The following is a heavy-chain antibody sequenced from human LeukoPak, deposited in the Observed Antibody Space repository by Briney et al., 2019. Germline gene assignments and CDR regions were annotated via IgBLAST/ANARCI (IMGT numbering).Heavy chain of an antibody. J-gene: IGHJ5*02. D-gene: IGHD2-21*02. CDR3: AKDGTVTGPGWFDP. CDR1: GFTFSSYA. V-gene: IGHV3-23*01. CDR2: ISGSGGGT. Sequence: GGSLRLSCAASGFTFSSYAMSWVRQAPGKGLEWVSAISGSGGGTYYADSVKGRFTIPRDNSKNTLYLQVNSLRAEDAAVYYCAKDGTVTGPGWFDPWGQGTLVTVSS.